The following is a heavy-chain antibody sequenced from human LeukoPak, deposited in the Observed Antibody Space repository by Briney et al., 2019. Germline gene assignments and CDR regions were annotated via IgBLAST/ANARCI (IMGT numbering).Heavy chain of an antibody. CDR2: ISAYNGNT. Sequence: ASVKVSCKASGYTFTSYGISWVRQAPGQGLEWMGWISAYNGNTNYAQKLQGRVTMTTDTSTSTAYMELRSLRSDDTAVYYCARGYSSGWYMDYYMDVWGKGTTVTISS. CDR1: GYTFTSYG. CDR3: ARGYSSGWYMDYYMDV. D-gene: IGHD6-19*01. V-gene: IGHV1-18*01. J-gene: IGHJ6*03.